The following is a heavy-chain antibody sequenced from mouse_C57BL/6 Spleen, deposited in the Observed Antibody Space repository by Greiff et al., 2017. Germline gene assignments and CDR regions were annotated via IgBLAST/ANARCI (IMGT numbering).Heavy chain of an antibody. J-gene: IGHJ2*01. D-gene: IGHD4-1*01. CDR3: ARGNWDGFDD. Sequence: EVQLVESGGGLVKPGGSLKLSCAASGFTFSDYGMHWVRQAPEKGLEWVAYISSGSSNIYYADTVKGRFTISRDNAKNTLFLQMTSLRSEDTAMYNCARGNWDGFDDWGQGTTLTVSS. CDR1: GFTFSDYG. CDR2: ISSGSSNI. V-gene: IGHV5-17*01.